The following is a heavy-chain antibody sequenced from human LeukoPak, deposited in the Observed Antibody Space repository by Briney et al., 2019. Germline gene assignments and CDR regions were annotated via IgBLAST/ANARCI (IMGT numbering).Heavy chain of an antibody. V-gene: IGHV3-7*01. CDR2: IKQDGSEK. J-gene: IGHJ4*02. CDR3: AREVQVYCSSTSCYNLDS. D-gene: IGHD2-2*02. Sequence: GGSLRLSCAASGFTFSSYWMSWVRQAPGKGLEWVANIKQDGSEKYYVDSVKGRFTISKDNAKNSLYLQMSSLRAEDTAVHYCAREVQVYCSSTSCYNLDSWGQGTLVTVSS. CDR1: GFTFSSYW.